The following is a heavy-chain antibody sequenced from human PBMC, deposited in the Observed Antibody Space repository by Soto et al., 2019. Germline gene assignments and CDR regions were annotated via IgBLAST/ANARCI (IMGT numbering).Heavy chain of an antibody. CDR3: AKDLESLFTVTTWDV. J-gene: IGHJ6*04. CDR2: ISCGGGST. Sequence: GGSLRLSCAAPGFTFDDYTMHWVRQAPGKGLEWVSAISCGGGSTYYADSVKGRFTISRDNTKNTLYLQMNSLRAEDTAVYYCAKDLESLFTVTTWDVWGKGTTVTVSS. V-gene: IGHV3-43*01. D-gene: IGHD4-17*01. CDR1: GFTFDDYT.